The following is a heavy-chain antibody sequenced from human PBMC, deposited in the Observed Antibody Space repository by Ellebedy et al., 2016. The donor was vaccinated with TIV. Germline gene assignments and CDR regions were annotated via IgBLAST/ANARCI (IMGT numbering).Heavy chain of an antibody. CDR2: IVQDGGDK. V-gene: IGHV3-7*03. J-gene: IGHJ4*02. CDR1: GFIYRNYW. Sequence: PGGSLRLSCVISGFIYRNYWMIWVRQAPGKGLEWVANIVQDGGDKYYVDSVKGRFTISRDSAKNSLYLQMNSLKAEDTAVYYCARGVGRTMDYWGQGTLVTVSS. D-gene: IGHD3-3*01. CDR3: ARGVGRTMDY.